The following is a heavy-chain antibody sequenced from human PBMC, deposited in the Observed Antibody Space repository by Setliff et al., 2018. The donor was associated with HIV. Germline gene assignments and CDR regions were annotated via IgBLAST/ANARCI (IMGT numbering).Heavy chain of an antibody. CDR3: GTYPPNWNYGAAAFDI. Sequence: ASVKVSCKASGYTFTGYYMHWVRQAPGQGLEWMGRINPNSGGTNYAQKFQGRVTMTRDTSMNTAYMELSSLRSDDTALYYCGTYPPNWNYGAAAFDIWGQGTLVTVSS. V-gene: IGHV1-2*06. CDR1: GYTFTGYY. D-gene: IGHD1-7*01. CDR2: INPNSGGT. J-gene: IGHJ3*02.